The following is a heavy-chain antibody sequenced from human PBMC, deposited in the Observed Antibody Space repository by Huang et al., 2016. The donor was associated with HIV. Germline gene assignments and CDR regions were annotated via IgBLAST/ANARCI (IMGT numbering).Heavy chain of an antibody. D-gene: IGHD3-22*01. V-gene: IGHV1-69*01. Sequence: QVQLVQSGAEVKKPGSSVKVSCKASGGSFRNFAIGWVRQAPGQGLEWMGGIIPTLGTANYAQKFQGRVTSIADESTSTAYMELSSLRSEDTAVYYCATVDYYDTSGPQRGYFDNWGQGTLVTVSS. CDR2: IIPTLGTA. CDR1: GGSFRNFA. J-gene: IGHJ4*02. CDR3: ATVDYYDTSGPQRGYFDN.